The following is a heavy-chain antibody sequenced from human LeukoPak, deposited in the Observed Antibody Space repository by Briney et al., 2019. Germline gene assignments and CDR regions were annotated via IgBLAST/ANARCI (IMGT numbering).Heavy chain of an antibody. D-gene: IGHD3-9*01. Sequence: PGGSLRLSCAVSGFTFSSYWMSWVRQAPGKGLEWVANINEDGTEKYYQDSVKGRFTISRDNSKNTLYLQMNSLRVEDTAVYYCARIYTYYDILTGYYRGVGGSWFDPWGQGTLVTVSS. CDR1: GFTFSSYW. CDR3: ARIYTYYDILTGYYRGVGGSWFDP. CDR2: INEDGTEK. V-gene: IGHV3-7*03. J-gene: IGHJ5*02.